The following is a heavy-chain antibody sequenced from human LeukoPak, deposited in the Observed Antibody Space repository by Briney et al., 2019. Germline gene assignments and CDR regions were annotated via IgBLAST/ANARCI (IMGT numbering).Heavy chain of an antibody. CDR3: ARAGCSSTSCYWDDNWFDP. CDR2: INPNCGGT. CDR1: GYTFTGYY. Sequence: ASVKVSCKASGYTFTGYYMHWVRQAPGQGLEWMGWINPNCGGTNYAQKFQGRVTVTRDTSISTAYMELSRLRSDDTAVYYCARAGCSSTSCYWDDNWFDPWGQGTLVTVSS. J-gene: IGHJ5*02. V-gene: IGHV1-2*02. D-gene: IGHD2-2*01.